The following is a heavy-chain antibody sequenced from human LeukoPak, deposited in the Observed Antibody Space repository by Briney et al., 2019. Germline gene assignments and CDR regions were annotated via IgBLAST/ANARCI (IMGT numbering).Heavy chain of an antibody. CDR2: IKQDGSEK. CDR1: EFAFSSYW. D-gene: IGHD3-16*02. CDR3: ARDLRYYDYVWGSYRHYFDY. V-gene: IGHV3-7*01. Sequence: GGSLRLSCAASEFAFSSYWMSWVRQAPGKGLEWVANIKQDGSEKYYVDSVKGRFTISRDNAKNSLYLQMNSLRAEDTAVYYCARDLRYYDYVWGSYRHYFDYWGQGTLVTVSS. J-gene: IGHJ4*02.